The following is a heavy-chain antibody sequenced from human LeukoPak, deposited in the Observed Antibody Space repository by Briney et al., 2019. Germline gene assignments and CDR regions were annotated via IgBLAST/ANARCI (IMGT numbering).Heavy chain of an antibody. CDR3: ARIRRDFWSGYYNYFDY. CDR2: IKQDGSEK. CDR1: GFTFSSYA. D-gene: IGHD3-3*01. Sequence: GGSLRLSCAASGFTFSSYAMSWVRQAPGKGLEWVANIKQDGSEKYYVDSVKGRFTISRDNAKSSLYLQMNSLRAEDTAVYYCARIRRDFWSGYYNYFDYWGQGTLVTVSS. J-gene: IGHJ4*02. V-gene: IGHV3-7*01.